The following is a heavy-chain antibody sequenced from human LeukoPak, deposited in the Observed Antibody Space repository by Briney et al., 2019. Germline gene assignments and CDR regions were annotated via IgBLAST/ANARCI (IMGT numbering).Heavy chain of an antibody. D-gene: IGHD7-27*01. CDR2: ISYDGSNK. V-gene: IGHV3-30*04. CDR1: GFTFSSYA. CDR3: ARDLGY. J-gene: IGHJ4*02. Sequence: GGSLRLSCAASGFTFSSYAMHRVRQAPGKGLEWVAVISYDGSNKYYADSVKGRFTISRDNSKNTLYLQMNSLRAEDTAVYYCARDLGYWGQGTLVTVSS.